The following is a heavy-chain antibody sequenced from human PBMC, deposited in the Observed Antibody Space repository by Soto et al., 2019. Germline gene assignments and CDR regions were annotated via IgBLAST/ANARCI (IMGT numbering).Heavy chain of an antibody. Sequence: QVHLQESGPGLVKTSGTLSLTCAVSGGAITTNWWSWVRQPPGTGLEWIGEIYHSGTTNYNPSLMVRVTISVDKSNNQFSLNSNSVTAADSAIYYCARHIAVRRTRGFDYCCQGNLVTVSS. CDR1: GGAITTNW. CDR3: ARHIAVRRTRGFDY. D-gene: IGHD6-19*01. V-gene: IGHV4-4*02. J-gene: IGHJ4*02. CDR2: IYHSGTT.